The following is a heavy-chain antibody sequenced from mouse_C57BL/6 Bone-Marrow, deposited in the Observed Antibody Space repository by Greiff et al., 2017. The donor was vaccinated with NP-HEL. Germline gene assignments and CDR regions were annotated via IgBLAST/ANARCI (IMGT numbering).Heavy chain of an antibody. V-gene: IGHV1-76*01. CDR2: IYPGSGNT. Sequence: QVQLQESGAELVRPGASVKLSCKASGYTFTDYYINWVKQRPGQGLEWIARIYPGSGNTYYNEKFKGKATLTAEKSSSTAYMQLSSLTSEDSAVYFCATSFAYWGQGTLVTVSA. CDR3: ATSFAY. CDR1: GYTFTDYY. J-gene: IGHJ3*01.